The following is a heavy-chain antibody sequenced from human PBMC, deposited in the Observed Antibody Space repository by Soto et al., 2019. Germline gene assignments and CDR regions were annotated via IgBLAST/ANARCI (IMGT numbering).Heavy chain of an antibody. D-gene: IGHD6-13*01. CDR3: AKGLAAGFYYGMDV. V-gene: IGHV3-30*18. Sequence: GGSLRLSCAASGFTFSSYGMHWVRQAPGKGLEWVAVISYDGSNKYYADSVKGRFTISRDNSKNTLYLQMNSLRAEDTAVYYWAKGLAAGFYYGMDVWGQGTTVTVSS. J-gene: IGHJ6*01. CDR1: GFTFSSYG. CDR2: ISYDGSNK.